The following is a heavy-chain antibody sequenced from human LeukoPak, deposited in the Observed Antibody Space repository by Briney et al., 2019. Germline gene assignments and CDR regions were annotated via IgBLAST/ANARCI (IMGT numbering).Heavy chain of an antibody. V-gene: IGHV1-69*06. D-gene: IGHD6-13*01. Sequence: SVKVSCKASGYTFTSYAISWVRQAPGQGLEWMGGIIPIFGTANYAQKFQGRVTITADKSTSTAYMELSSLRSEDTAVYYCAYQPSSSSWLTRYYFDYWGQGTLVTVSS. J-gene: IGHJ4*02. CDR3: AYQPSSSSWLTRYYFDY. CDR2: IIPIFGTA. CDR1: GYTFTSYA.